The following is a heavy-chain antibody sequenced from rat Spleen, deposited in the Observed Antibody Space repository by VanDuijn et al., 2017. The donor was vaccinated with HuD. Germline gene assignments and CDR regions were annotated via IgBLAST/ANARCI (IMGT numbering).Heavy chain of an antibody. D-gene: IGHD1-11*01. CDR3: ARGAYGGYSEWFDY. CDR1: GFSLTNYH. J-gene: IGHJ2*01. V-gene: IGHV2-45*01. Sequence: QVQLKESGPGLMQPSQTLSLTCIVSGFSLTNYHVHWVRQSPGKGLEWMAVIWSGGNTDYNSALKSRLSISRDTSKSQVFLKMNSLQSEDTTTYYCARGAYGGYSEWFDYWGQGVMVTVSS. CDR2: IWSGGNT.